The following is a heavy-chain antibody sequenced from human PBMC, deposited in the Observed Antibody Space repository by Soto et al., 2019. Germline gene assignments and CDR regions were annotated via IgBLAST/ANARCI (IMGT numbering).Heavy chain of an antibody. V-gene: IGHV3-74*01. CDR3: AADLAPTDPYNWFEP. J-gene: IGHJ5*02. Sequence: GGSLRLSCAASGFTFSIYWMHWFRQAPGKGLVWVSRINSDGSSTSYADSVKGRFTISRDNAKNTLYLQMNSLRAEDTAVYYCAADLAPTDPYNWFEPWGQGTLVTVSS. D-gene: IGHD1-1*01. CDR1: GFTFSIYW. CDR2: INSDGSST.